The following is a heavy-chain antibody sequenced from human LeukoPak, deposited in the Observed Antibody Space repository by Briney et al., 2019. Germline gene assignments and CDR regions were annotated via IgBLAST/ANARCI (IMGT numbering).Heavy chain of an antibody. Sequence: GGSLRLSCAASEFTFSNAWMSWVRQPPGKGLEWVGLIKSKTDGGTPDYAVPVKDRFTISRDDSKNILFLQMNSLKAEDTAVYYCTSLYGSGSYYWGQGTLVTVSS. CDR3: TSLYGSGSYY. J-gene: IGHJ4*02. V-gene: IGHV3-15*01. CDR2: IKSKTDGGTP. D-gene: IGHD3-10*01. CDR1: EFTFSNAW.